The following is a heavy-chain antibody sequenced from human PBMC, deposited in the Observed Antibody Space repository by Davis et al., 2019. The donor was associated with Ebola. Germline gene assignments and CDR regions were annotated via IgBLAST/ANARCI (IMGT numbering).Heavy chain of an antibody. CDR2: INPNSGVT. V-gene: IGHV1-2*04. D-gene: IGHD5-24*01. CDR3: VRGEKATIPNFDY. J-gene: IGHJ4*02. CDR1: GYTFTGYY. Sequence: AASVKVSCKASGYTFTGYYVHWVRQAPGQGLEWMGWINPNSGVTNYAQNFQDWVTMTRDTSISTAYMELNRPRSDDTAVYFCVRGEKATIPNFDYWGQGTLVTVSS.